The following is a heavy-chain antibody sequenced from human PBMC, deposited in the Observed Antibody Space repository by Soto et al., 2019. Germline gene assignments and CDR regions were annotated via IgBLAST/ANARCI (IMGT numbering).Heavy chain of an antibody. CDR1: GGRFTTYA. CDR2: IITFFGAA. Sequence: SVKVSCKASGGRFTTYAFNWMRQAPGQGLEWLGGIITFFGAAMYAQKFQGRVTITADELTTTAYMELSGLRSEDTAVYSCARGCNARFRGSGMDVWGQGTTVTVSS. V-gene: IGHV1-69*13. J-gene: IGHJ6*02. CDR3: ARGCNARFRGSGMDV. D-gene: IGHD2-8*01.